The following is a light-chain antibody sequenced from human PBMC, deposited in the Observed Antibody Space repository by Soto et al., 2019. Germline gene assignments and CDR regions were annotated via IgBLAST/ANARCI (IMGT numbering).Light chain of an antibody. CDR3: QQSYSTLPIT. J-gene: IGKJ5*01. Sequence: DIQMAQSPSSLSASLGYRVTITCRASQSISSYLNWYQQKPGKAPKLLIYAASSLQSGVPSRFSGSGSGTDFTLTISSLQPEDFATYYCQQSYSTLPITFGQGTRLEIK. CDR2: AAS. CDR1: QSISSY. V-gene: IGKV1-39*01.